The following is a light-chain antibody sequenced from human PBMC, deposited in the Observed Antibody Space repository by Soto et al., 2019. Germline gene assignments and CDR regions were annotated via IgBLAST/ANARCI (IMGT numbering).Light chain of an antibody. V-gene: IGKV3-15*01. CDR3: QQYNTWPEA. Sequence: EIVMTQSPATLSVSPGERATLSCRASQSVSRNLAWYQQKPGQAPRLLIYGASTRASGIPARFSGSGSGTQFTLTISRLQSEDFAVYYCQQYNTWPEAFGPGTKVEIK. CDR1: QSVSRN. J-gene: IGKJ3*01. CDR2: GAS.